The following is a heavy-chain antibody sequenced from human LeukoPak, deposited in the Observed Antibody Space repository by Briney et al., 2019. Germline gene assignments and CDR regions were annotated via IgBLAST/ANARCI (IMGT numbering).Heavy chain of an antibody. CDR2: IKGDETEK. J-gene: IGHJ4*02. Sequence: GGSLRLSCAASGFTFSDYWMHWVRRAPGKGLEWVANIKGDETEKYYVDSVKGRFTISRDNAKNSLSLQMNGLRVEDTAVYYCARAGSFWHYVYWGQGTLVTVSS. D-gene: IGHD1-7*01. V-gene: IGHV3-7*01. CDR1: GFTFSDYW. CDR3: ARAGSFWHYVY.